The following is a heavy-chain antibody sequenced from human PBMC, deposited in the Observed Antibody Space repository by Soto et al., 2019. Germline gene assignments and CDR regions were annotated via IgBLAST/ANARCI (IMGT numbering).Heavy chain of an antibody. CDR1: GFPFNDYY. V-gene: IGHV3-11*06. D-gene: IGHD2-21*01. CDR3: VRGGGGGLFEH. Sequence: GGSLRLSCATSGFPFNDYYMTWIRQAPGKGLEWLSHISPKSTFRNYADSVEGRFTISRDNTESSLFLQMNSLGVDDTAVYSCVRGGGGGLFEHWGQGVLVTVS. CDR2: ISPKSTFR. J-gene: IGHJ4*02.